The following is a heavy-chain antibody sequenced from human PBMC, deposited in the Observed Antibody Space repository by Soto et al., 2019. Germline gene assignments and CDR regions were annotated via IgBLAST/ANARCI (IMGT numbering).Heavy chain of an antibody. Sequence: EVQLVESGGGLVQPRGSLRLSCAASGLTFSNACMSWVRLAPGKGLEWVGRFKSKGDGGAADFPAPVEGRFTIPSTEPRHQVYLQMNRQNTHGTAVYFCSREMRLTNGWYGGFYIWGRGRTVTVSS. CDR2: FKSKGDGGAA. CDR3: SREMRLTNGWYGGFYI. CDR1: GLTFSNAC. V-gene: IGHV3-15*01. D-gene: IGHD2-8*01. J-gene: IGHJ3*02.